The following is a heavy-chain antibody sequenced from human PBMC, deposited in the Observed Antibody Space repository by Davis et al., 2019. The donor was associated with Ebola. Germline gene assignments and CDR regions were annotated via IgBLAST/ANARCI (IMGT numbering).Heavy chain of an antibody. CDR1: RYTFTSYW. CDR2: IYPGGSNT. V-gene: IGHV5-51*01. J-gene: IGHJ4*02. Sequence: KVSCKGSRYTFTSYWIAWVRQVPGKGLEWMGIIYPGGSNTRYSPSFQGQVTISADKSISTAYLQWSSLKASDTAMYYCATTHYYGLGSYLNWGQGTLVTVSS. D-gene: IGHD3-10*01. CDR3: ATTHYYGLGSYLN.